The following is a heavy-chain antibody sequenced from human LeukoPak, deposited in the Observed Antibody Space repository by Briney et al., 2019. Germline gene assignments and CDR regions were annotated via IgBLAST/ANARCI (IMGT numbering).Heavy chain of an antibody. Sequence: SETLSLTCIVSGGSISSSSYYWGWIRQPPGKGLEWIASMYYTGSTYYNPSLKSRVTISLDRSKNQFSLKLSSVTSADTAVSYCARDSVYGILTGLDHYYMAVWGKGTTVTVCS. D-gene: IGHD3-9*01. CDR1: GGSISSSSYY. CDR2: MYYTGST. J-gene: IGHJ6*03. CDR3: ARDSVYGILTGLDHYYMAV. V-gene: IGHV4-39*07.